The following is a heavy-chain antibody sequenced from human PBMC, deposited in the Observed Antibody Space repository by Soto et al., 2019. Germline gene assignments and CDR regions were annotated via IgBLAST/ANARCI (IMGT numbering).Heavy chain of an antibody. CDR1: GGSIRGYY. V-gene: IGHV4-59*01. J-gene: IGHJ4*02. CDR3: ARCMSIKTVTGGEYFDY. D-gene: IGHD4-17*01. Sequence: ASETLSLTCTVSGGSIRGYYWGWIRQPPGKGLEWIGYMYYNGCPSYNPSLKSRGTMSVDKSKNQFSLKLSSVTAADTAVYYCARCMSIKTVTGGEYFDYWGQGTLVTVSS. CDR2: MYYNGCP.